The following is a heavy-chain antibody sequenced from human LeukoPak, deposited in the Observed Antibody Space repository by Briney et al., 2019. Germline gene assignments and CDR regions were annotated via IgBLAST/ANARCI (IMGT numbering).Heavy chain of an antibody. D-gene: IGHD3-16*01. CDR1: GGSITGSSYY. J-gene: IGHJ4*02. CDR2: MYYSGST. V-gene: IGHV4-39*01. Sequence: SETLSLTCTVSGGSITGSSYYWGWIRQPPGKGLEWIGSMYYSGSTYYNPSLKSRLTISVDTSKSQFSLKLTSVTAADTAVYYCARQYYDYTGYYYFDYWGQATLVTVSS. CDR3: ARQYYDYTGYYYFDY.